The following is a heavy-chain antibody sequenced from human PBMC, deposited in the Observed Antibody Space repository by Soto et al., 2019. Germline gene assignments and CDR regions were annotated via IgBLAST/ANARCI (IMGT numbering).Heavy chain of an antibody. CDR2: IYWDDDK. Sequence: QITLKESGPTLVKPTQTLTLTCTLSGLSLTSNGVGVGWIRQPPGKALEWRALIYWDDDKRYSPSLKSRLTITKDTSKNQVVLTMTNMDPADTATYFCAHRRPGQYFKYWGRGTLVTVSS. J-gene: IGHJ4*02. V-gene: IGHV2-5*02. CDR1: GLSLTSNGVG. CDR3: AHRRPGQYFKY.